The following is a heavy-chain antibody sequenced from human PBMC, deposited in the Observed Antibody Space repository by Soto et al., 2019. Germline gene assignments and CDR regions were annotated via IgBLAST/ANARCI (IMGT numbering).Heavy chain of an antibody. V-gene: IGHV4-34*01. CDR1: GGSFSGYY. D-gene: IGHD5-12*01. Sequence: PSETLSLTCAVYGGSFSGYYWSWIRQPPGKGLEWIGEINHSGSTNYNPSLKSRVTISVDTSKNQFSLKLSSVTAVDTAVYYCARGRVATIGYYYYYGMDVWGQGTTVTVSS. CDR3: ARGRVATIGYYYYYGMDV. J-gene: IGHJ6*02. CDR2: INHSGST.